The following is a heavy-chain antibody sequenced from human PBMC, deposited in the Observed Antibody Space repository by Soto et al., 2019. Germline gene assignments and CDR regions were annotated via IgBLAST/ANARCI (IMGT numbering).Heavy chain of an antibody. Sequence: QVHLVQSGAEVKKPGASVKVSCKGSGYTFTSYAISWVRQAPGQGLEWMGGIIPIFGTANYAQKFQGRVTITADESTSTAYMELSSLRSEDTAVYYCARESRYCSGGSCYFLPGIDYWGQGTLVTVSS. CDR3: ARESRYCSGGSCYFLPGIDY. D-gene: IGHD2-15*01. CDR2: IIPIFGTA. J-gene: IGHJ4*02. V-gene: IGHV1-69*13. CDR1: GYTFTSYA.